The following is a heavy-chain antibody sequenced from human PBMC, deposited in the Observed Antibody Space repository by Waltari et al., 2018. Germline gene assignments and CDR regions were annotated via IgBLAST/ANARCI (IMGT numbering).Heavy chain of an antibody. V-gene: IGHV4-34*01. CDR2: INHSGST. CDR3: AREGKTVATQYYYYYYMDV. J-gene: IGHJ6*03. CDR1: GGPFSGYS. Sequence: QVQLQQWGAGLLTPSETLSLNCAVYGGPFSGYSWTWIRPPPGQGLEWIGEINHSGSTNYNPSLKSRVTISVDTSKNQFSLKLSSVTAADTAVYYCAREGKTVATQYYYYYYMDVWGKGTTVTVSS. D-gene: IGHD5-12*01.